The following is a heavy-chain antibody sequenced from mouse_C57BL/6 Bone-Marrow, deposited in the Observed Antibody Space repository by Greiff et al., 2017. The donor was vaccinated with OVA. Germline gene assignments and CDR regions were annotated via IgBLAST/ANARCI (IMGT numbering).Heavy chain of an antibody. V-gene: IGHV1-82*01. Sequence: VKLMESGPELVKPGASVKISCKASGYAFSSSWMNWVQQSPGKGLEWIGRIYPGDGDTTYNGKLKGKATLTADKSSSTAYMQLSSLTSEDSAVYFCARSLYYYGRAWYFDVWGTGTTVTVSS. D-gene: IGHD1-1*01. CDR1: GYAFSSSW. J-gene: IGHJ1*03. CDR2: IYPGDGDT. CDR3: ARSLYYYGRAWYFDV.